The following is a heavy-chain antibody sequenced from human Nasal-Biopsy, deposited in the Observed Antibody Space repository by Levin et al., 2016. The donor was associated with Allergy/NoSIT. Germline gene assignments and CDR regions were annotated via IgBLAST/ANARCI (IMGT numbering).Heavy chain of an antibody. CDR2: IYSGGST. D-gene: IGHD3-10*01. J-gene: IGHJ3*02. CDR3: ARAPLWFGELLGAFDI. Sequence: GESLKISCAASGFTVSSNYMSWVRQAPGKGLEWVSVIYSGGSTYYADSVKGRFTISRDNSKNTLYLQMNSLRAEDTAVYYCARAPLWFGELLGAFDIWGQGTMVTVSS. CDR1: GFTVSSNY. V-gene: IGHV3-66*02.